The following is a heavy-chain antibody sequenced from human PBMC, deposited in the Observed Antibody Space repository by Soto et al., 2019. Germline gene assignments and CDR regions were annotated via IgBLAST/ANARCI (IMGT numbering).Heavy chain of an antibody. CDR3: ARVASRDGSYYPPYFDY. J-gene: IGHJ4*02. CDR1: GGSVSSGSYY. Sequence: QVQLQESGPGLVKPSETLSLTCTVSGGSVSSGSYYWSWIRQPPGKGLEWIGYIYYSGSTNYNPSRRSRVTISVDTSKNQFSLKLSSVTAADTAVYYCARVASRDGSYYPPYFDYWGQGTLVTVSS. D-gene: IGHD1-26*01. CDR2: IYYSGST. V-gene: IGHV4-61*01.